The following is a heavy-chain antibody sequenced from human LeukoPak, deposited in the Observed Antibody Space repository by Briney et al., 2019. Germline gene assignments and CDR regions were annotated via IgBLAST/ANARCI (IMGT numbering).Heavy chain of an antibody. CDR1: GGTFSSYA. CDR3: ARGTFGVYFDY. CDR2: IIPILGIA. D-gene: IGHD1-1*01. J-gene: IGHJ4*02. V-gene: IGHV1-69*04. Sequence: ASVKVSCKASGGTFSSYAISWVRQAPGQGLEWMGRIIPILGIANYAQKFQGRVTITADKSTSTAYMELSSLRSEDTAVYYCARGTFGVYFDYWGQGTLVTVSS.